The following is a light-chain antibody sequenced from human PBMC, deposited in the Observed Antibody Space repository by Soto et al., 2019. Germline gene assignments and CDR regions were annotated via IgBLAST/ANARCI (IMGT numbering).Light chain of an antibody. CDR2: DAS. Sequence: EIVLTQSPGTLSLSPGERATLSCRASQSVSSSYLAWYQQKPGQAPRLLIYDASNRATGIPARFSGSGPGTDFTLTISSLEPEDFAVYYCQQRSNWLRTFGQGTRLEIK. J-gene: IGKJ5*01. CDR1: QSVSSSY. V-gene: IGKV3D-11*02. CDR3: QQRSNWLRT.